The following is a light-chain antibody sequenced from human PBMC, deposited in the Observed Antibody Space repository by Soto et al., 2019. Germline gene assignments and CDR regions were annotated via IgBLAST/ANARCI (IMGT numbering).Light chain of an antibody. Sequence: QPASVSGSPGQSITISCTGTSSDVGGYNYVSWYQQHPGKAPKLMIYEVSNRPSGASNRFSGSKSGNTAALTISGLQAEDEADYYCSSYTSSSTRVFGGGTKLTVL. V-gene: IGLV2-14*01. J-gene: IGLJ3*02. CDR3: SSYTSSSTRV. CDR1: SSDVGGYNY. CDR2: EVS.